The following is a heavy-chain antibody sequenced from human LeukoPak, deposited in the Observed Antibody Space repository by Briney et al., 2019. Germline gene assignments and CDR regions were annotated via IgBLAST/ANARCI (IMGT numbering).Heavy chain of an antibody. J-gene: IGHJ6*03. CDR1: GGSMNRFY. Sequence: SETLSLTCTVSGGSMNRFYWAWIRQPAGRGLEWIGRIHSGGTTNYNPSLESRLTISLDTSKNQFSLNLNSVTAADTAVYYCARDRPDGYTSGHYYYYLDVWGKGTTVTVSS. V-gene: IGHV4-4*07. CDR3: ARDRPDGYTSGHYYYYLDV. CDR2: IHSGGTT. D-gene: IGHD5-18*01.